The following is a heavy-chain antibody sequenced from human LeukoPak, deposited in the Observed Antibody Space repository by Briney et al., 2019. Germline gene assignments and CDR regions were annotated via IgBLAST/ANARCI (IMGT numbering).Heavy chain of an antibody. Sequence: PSETLSLTCTVSGGSISSGGYYWSWTRQHPGKGLEWIGYIYYSGSTYYNPSLKSRVTISVDTSKNQFSLKLSSVAAADTAVYYCASWGSGATDAFDIWGQGTMVTVSS. D-gene: IGHD6-19*01. J-gene: IGHJ3*02. CDR3: ASWGSGATDAFDI. V-gene: IGHV4-31*03. CDR2: IYYSGST. CDR1: GGSISSGGYY.